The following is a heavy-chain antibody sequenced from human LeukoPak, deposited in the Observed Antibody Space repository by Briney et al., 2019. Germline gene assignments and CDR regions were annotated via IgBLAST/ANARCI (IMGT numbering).Heavy chain of an antibody. V-gene: IGHV3-21*01. D-gene: IGHD3-10*01. CDR1: GFTFSRYS. J-gene: IGHJ4*02. Sequence: GGSLRLPCAASGFTFSRYSMNWVRQAPGKGLEWVSSISISSNYIYYPDSLKGRFTISRDNAKNSLYLQMNSLRAEDTAVYYCARDMVRGVTRIYYFDYWGQGTLVTVSS. CDR2: ISISSNYI. CDR3: ARDMVRGVTRIYYFDY.